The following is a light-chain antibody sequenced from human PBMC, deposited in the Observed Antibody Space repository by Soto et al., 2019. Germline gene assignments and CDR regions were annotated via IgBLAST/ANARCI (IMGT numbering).Light chain of an antibody. V-gene: IGKV3-20*01. CDR2: DAI. CDR1: QNIHNH. CDR3: QQYGSSPLT. J-gene: IGKJ4*01. Sequence: MSQSPATLSVSPGERVTLSCRASQNIHNHMSWFLQKPGQTPRLLIYDAIIRAPDVPARFSGSWSGTDFTLTISRLEPEDFAVYYCQQYGSSPLTFGGGTKVEIK.